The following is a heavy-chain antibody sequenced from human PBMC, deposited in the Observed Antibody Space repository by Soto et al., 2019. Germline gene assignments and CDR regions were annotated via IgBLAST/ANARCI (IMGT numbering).Heavy chain of an antibody. V-gene: IGHV1-46*01. D-gene: IGHD4-4*01. CDR1: GYTFTSYY. Sequence: QVQLGQSGAEVKKPGASVKVSCKASGYTFTSYYMHWVRLAPGQGLEWMGIINPDGGGTSYAQQFQGRVIMTRDTSTSTVYMDMSRLRSEDTAVYYCAVGGNYLSMDVWGQGPTVTVSS. CDR3: AVGGNYLSMDV. CDR2: INPDGGGT. J-gene: IGHJ6*02.